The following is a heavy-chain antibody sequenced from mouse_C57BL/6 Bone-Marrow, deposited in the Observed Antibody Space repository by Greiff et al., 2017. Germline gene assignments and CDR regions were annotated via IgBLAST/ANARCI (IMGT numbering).Heavy chain of an antibody. Sequence: EVKLMESGGGLVKPGGSLKLSCAASGFTFSSYTMSWVRQTPEKRLEWVATISGGGGNTYYPDSVKGRFTISRDNAKNTLYLQMSSLRSEDTAVYYCARHSTYYSNYNYWGQGTTLTVSS. V-gene: IGHV5-9*04. CDR2: ISGGGGNT. D-gene: IGHD2-5*01. CDR3: ARHSTYYSNYNY. CDR1: GFTFSSYT. J-gene: IGHJ2*01.